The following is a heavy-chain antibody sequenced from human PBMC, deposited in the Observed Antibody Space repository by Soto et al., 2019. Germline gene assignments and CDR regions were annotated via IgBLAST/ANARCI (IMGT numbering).Heavy chain of an antibody. CDR3: ARTPYYYDSSGYYYDY. CDR1: GFSLSTSGMR. J-gene: IGHJ4*02. V-gene: IGHV2-70*04. D-gene: IGHD3-22*01. Sequence: SGPTLVNPTQPLTLTCTFSGFSLSTSGMRVSWIRQPPGKALEWLARIDWDDDKFYSTSLKTRLTISKDTSKNQVVLTMTNMDPVDTATYYCARTPYYYDSSGYYYDYWGQGTLVTVAA. CDR2: IDWDDDK.